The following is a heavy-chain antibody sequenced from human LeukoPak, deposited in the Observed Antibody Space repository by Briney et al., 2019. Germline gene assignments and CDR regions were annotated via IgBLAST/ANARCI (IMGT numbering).Heavy chain of an antibody. J-gene: IGHJ4*02. CDR2: IYYSGST. CDR3: ARISSGWYGAFDY. CDR1: GASISSGGYF. Sequence: PSQTLSLTCTVSGASISSGGYFWSWIRQPPGKGLEWIGSIYYSGSTYYNPSLKSRVTISVDTSKNQFSLKLSSVTAADTAVYYCARISSGWYGAFDYWGQGTLVTVSS. D-gene: IGHD6-19*01. V-gene: IGHV4-30-2*03.